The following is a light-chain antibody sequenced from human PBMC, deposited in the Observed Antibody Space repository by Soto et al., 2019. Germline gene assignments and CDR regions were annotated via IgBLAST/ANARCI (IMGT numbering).Light chain of an antibody. CDR1: SSDVGAYNY. V-gene: IGLV2-14*01. J-gene: IGLJ2*01. Sequence: QAVVTQPASVSGSPGQSITISCTGTSSDVGAYNYVSWHQQHPGKAPKLMIYDVSNRPSGVSNRFSGSKSGNTASLTISGLQTEDEADYYCSSYTSSSTRVFGGGTQLTVL. CDR2: DVS. CDR3: SSYTSSSTRV.